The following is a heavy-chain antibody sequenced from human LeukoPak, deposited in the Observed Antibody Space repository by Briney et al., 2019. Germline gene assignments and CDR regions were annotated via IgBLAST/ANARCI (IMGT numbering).Heavy chain of an antibody. Sequence: PGGSLRLSCAASGFTFSSYALSWVRQAPGKGLEWVSAISGSGGTTYYADSVKGRFFISRDNSKNTLYLQMNSLRAEDTAVYYCAKGQWLPRDYWGQGTLVTVSS. V-gene: IGHV3-23*01. D-gene: IGHD6-19*01. J-gene: IGHJ4*02. CDR2: ISGSGGTT. CDR3: AKGQWLPRDY. CDR1: GFTFSSYA.